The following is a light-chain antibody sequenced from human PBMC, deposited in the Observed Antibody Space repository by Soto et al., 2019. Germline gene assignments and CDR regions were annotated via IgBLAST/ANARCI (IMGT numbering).Light chain of an antibody. Sequence: DIQMTQSPSTLSASVGDRVTITCRASQSISSWLAWYQQNPGKAPKLLIYDASSLESGVPSRFSGSGSGTVFTLTISSLQPDDFATYYCQQYNSYSLAVTFGGGTKVEIK. CDR3: QQYNSYSLAVT. J-gene: IGKJ4*01. V-gene: IGKV1-5*01. CDR2: DAS. CDR1: QSISSW.